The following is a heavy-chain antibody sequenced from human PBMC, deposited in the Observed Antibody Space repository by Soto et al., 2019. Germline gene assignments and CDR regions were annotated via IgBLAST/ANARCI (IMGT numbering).Heavy chain of an antibody. Sequence: ASVKVSCKASGGTFSSYAISWVRQAPGQGLEWMGGIIPIFGTANYAQKFQGRVTITVDESTSTAYMELSSLRSEDTAVYYCARVSPVSVYSSSWFYYFDYWGQGTLVTVSS. CDR1: GGTFSSYA. CDR3: ARVSPVSVYSSSWFYYFDY. D-gene: IGHD6-13*01. V-gene: IGHV1-69*13. CDR2: IIPIFGTA. J-gene: IGHJ4*02.